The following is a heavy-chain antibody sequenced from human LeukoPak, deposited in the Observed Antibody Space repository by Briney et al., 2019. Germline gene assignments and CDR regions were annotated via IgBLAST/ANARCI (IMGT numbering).Heavy chain of an antibody. CDR2: INPSGGST. D-gene: IGHD3-22*01. CDR3: ARNHDSSGYTFDY. CDR1: GYTFTGNY. V-gene: IGHV1-46*01. Sequence: ASVKVSCKASGYTFTGNYMHWVRQAPGQGLEWMGIINPSGGSTNYAQKFQGRVTMTSDTSTSTVYMELSSLRSEDTAVYYCARNHDSSGYTFDYWGQGTLVTVSS. J-gene: IGHJ4*02.